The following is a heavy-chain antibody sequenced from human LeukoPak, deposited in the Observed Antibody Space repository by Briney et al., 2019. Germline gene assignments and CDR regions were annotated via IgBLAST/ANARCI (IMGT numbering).Heavy chain of an antibody. D-gene: IGHD3-10*01. CDR1: GGAFSSYA. CDR2: IITILGIA. CDR3: ARVRPVITMPDYYGMDV. Sequence: SVWLSSAASGGAFSSYAISWARQAPGQGGEWMGRIITILGIANYAQKFQGRVTITADKFPSTAYMELSSLRSEDTAVYYCARVRPVITMPDYYGMDVWRQGTTVTVPS. V-gene: IGHV1-69*04. J-gene: IGHJ6*02.